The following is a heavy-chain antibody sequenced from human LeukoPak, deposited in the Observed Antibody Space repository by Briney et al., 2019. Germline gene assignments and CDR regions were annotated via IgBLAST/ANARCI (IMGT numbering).Heavy chain of an antibody. CDR2: INSDGSSA. V-gene: IGHV3-74*01. D-gene: IGHD3-16*01. CDR1: GFTFSSYW. J-gene: IGHJ4*02. CDR3: AKDGGWRGYFFDY. Sequence: PGGSLRLSCAASGFTFSSYWMHWVRQAPGKGLVWVSRINSDGSSASYADSVKGRFTISRDNSKNTLYLQMNSLRAEDTAIYYCAKDGGWRGYFFDYWGQGTLVTVSS.